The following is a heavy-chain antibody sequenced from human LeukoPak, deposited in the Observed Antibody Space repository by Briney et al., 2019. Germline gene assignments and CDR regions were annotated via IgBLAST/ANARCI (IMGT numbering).Heavy chain of an antibody. CDR1: GFTFSSYA. Sequence: GGSLRLSCAASGFTFSSYAMYWVRQAPGKGLEWVAVISHDGSNDYYADSVKGRFTISRDNSKNTLYLQINSLRAEDTAVYYCARDPRRYYYDSSGYYYNYWGREPWSPSPQ. CDR3: ARDPRRYYYDSSGYYYNY. D-gene: IGHD3-22*01. V-gene: IGHV3-30-3*01. J-gene: IGHJ4*02. CDR2: ISHDGSND.